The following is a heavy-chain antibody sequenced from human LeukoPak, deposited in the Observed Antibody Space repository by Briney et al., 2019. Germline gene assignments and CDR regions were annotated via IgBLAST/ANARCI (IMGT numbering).Heavy chain of an antibody. V-gene: IGHV1-18*01. J-gene: IGHJ4*02. D-gene: IGHD3-9*01. CDR3: ARARSEDYDILTGDFDY. Sequence: ASVKVSCKASGYTFTSYGISWVRQAPGQGLEWMGWISAYNGNTNYAQKLQGRVTMTTDTSTSTAYMELRSLRSDGTAVYYCARARSEDYDILTGDFDYWGQGTLVTVSS. CDR1: GYTFTSYG. CDR2: ISAYNGNT.